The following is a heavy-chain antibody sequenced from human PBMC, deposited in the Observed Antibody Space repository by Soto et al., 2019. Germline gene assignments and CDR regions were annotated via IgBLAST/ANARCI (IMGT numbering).Heavy chain of an antibody. Sequence: GASVKVSCKASGYTFTSYGISWVRQAPGQGLEWLGWISTYNGNTNSAPRLQGRLTLTTDTSTNTAYMELRSLTSDDTAVYYCASAAVTGTAGLDFWGQGTQVTVSS. CDR2: ISTYNGNT. CDR1: GYTFTSYG. J-gene: IGHJ4*02. CDR3: ASAAVTGTAGLDF. D-gene: IGHD6-19*01. V-gene: IGHV1-18*04.